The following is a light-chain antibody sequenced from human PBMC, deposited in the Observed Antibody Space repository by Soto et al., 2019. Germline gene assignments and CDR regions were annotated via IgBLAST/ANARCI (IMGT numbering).Light chain of an antibody. CDR1: SSDIGAYTY. Sequence: QSVLTQPASVSGSPGQSITISCTGTSSDIGAYTYVSWYQHHPGKAPRLMIYEVSNRPSGVSNRFSGSKSGNTASLTISGVQAEDEADYYCSSYTTSSTLVFGGGTKLTVL. CDR2: EVS. V-gene: IGLV2-14*01. J-gene: IGLJ3*02. CDR3: SSYTTSSTLV.